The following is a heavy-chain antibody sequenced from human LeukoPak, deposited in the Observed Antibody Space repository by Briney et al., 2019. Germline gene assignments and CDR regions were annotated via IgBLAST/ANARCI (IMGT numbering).Heavy chain of an antibody. CDR3: AKRNKDDGDYGFDY. Sequence: GGSLRLSCAASGFTFSSYAMSWVRQAPGKGLEWVSTIGGSGDYTYYADSVKGRFTISRDNSKNTLYLQMNSLRAEDTAVYYCAKRNKDDGDYGFDYWGQGTLVTVSS. V-gene: IGHV3-23*01. D-gene: IGHD4-17*01. CDR1: GFTFSSYA. CDR2: IGGSGDYT. J-gene: IGHJ4*02.